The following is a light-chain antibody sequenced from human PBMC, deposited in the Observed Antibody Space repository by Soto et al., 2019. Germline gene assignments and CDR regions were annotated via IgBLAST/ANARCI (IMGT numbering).Light chain of an antibody. J-gene: IGLJ1*01. CDR3: CSYAGSCTFARKV. CDR1: KNDIGAYDF. Sequence: QSALTQPPCAPGSIGPSAIITRNPNKNDIGAYDFVCWYQDRPGKGPRLIISEVAQPPSGVPDRCSGSKSGNTAGLTITGLQVEDETDYYYCSYAGSCTFARKVFGTGTKVTVL. V-gene: IGLV2-8*01. CDR2: EVA.